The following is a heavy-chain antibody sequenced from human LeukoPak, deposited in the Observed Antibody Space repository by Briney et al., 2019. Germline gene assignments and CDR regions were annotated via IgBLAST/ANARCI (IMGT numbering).Heavy chain of an antibody. Sequence: ASVKVSCKASGYTFTDYYIPCVRESPGQGLEWMGWINPNSGGTKYAQKFQGRVTMTRDTSIGTAYMELSRLRSDDTAVYCCARRPGYWGQGTLVTVSS. D-gene: IGHD1-14*01. V-gene: IGHV1-2*02. CDR3: ARRPGY. CDR2: INPNSGGT. CDR1: GYTFTDYY. J-gene: IGHJ4*02.